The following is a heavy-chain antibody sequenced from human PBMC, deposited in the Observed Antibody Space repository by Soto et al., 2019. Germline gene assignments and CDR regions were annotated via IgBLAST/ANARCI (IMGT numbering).Heavy chain of an antibody. CDR2: INPSGGTT. D-gene: IGHD2-8*02. CDR1: GYTFTSYG. V-gene: IGHV1-46*03. Sequence: ASVKVSCKASGYTFTSYGISWVRQAPGQGLEWMGIINPSGGTTTYAQKFQGRVTMTRDTSTTTVYMELNSLRSEDTAVYYCTRFEKTSPGAPFDYWGQGALVTVSS. J-gene: IGHJ4*02. CDR3: TRFEKTSPGAPFDY.